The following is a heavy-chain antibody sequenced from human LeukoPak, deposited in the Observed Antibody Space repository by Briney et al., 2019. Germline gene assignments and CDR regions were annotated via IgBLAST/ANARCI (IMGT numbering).Heavy chain of an antibody. J-gene: IGHJ1*01. D-gene: IGHD5-18*01. CDR2: INHSGST. CDR1: GYSLNRGYY. V-gene: IGHV4-38-2*02. Sequence: PSETLSLTCTVSGYSLNRGYYWSWIRRPPGKRLEWIGEINHSGSTNYNPSLKSRVTISVDTSKNQFSLKLSSVTAADTAVYYCALEGSYGLTEYFQHGGQGTLVTVSS. CDR3: ALEGSYGLTEYFQH.